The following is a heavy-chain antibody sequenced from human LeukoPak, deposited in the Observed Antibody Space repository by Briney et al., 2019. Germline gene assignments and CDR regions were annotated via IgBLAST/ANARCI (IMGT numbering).Heavy chain of an antibody. V-gene: IGHV1-69*06. J-gene: IGHJ5*02. D-gene: IGHD4-17*01. CDR3: ASQRTYYGDYNWFDP. CDR2: IIPIFGTA. Sequence: SVKVSCKASGGTFSSYAISWVRQAPGQGLEWMGGIIPIFGTANYAQKFQGRVTITADKSTGTAYMELSSLRSEDTAVYYCASQRTYYGDYNWFDPWGQGTLVTVSS. CDR1: GGTFSSYA.